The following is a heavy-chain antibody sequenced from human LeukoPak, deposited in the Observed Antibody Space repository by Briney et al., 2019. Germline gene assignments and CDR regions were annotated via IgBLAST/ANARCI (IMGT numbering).Heavy chain of an antibody. CDR2: IIPILGIA. D-gene: IGHD3-10*01. V-gene: IGHV1-69*04. CDR1: GGTFSSYA. J-gene: IGHJ4*02. Sequence: ASVKVSCKASGGTFSSYAISWVRQAPGQGLEWMGRIIPILGIANYAQKFQGRVTITADTSTSTAYMELRSLRSDDTAVYYCAGSNLWFGELPSYWGQGTLVTVSS. CDR3: AGSNLWFGELPSY.